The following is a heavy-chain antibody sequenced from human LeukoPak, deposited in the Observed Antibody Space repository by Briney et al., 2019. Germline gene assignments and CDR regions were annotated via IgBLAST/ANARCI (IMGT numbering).Heavy chain of an antibody. CDR2: INPNGGAT. CDR1: GYIFTGYY. J-gene: IGHJ4*02. Sequence: ASVKVSCKASGYIFTGYYLFWVRQAPGQGLEWMGWINPNGGATRYAQKFQGRVTLTCDTSIRTTYMELSSLTSDDTAVYYCARDERYTDADHHYPDLGYWGQGTLVTVSS. V-gene: IGHV1-2*02. D-gene: IGHD1-14*01. CDR3: ARDERYTDADHHYPDLGY.